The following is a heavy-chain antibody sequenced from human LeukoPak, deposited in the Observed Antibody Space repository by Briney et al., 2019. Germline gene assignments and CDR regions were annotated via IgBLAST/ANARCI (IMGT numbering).Heavy chain of an antibody. V-gene: IGHV3-23*01. Sequence: GGSLRLSCVASGLRFRSYAMNWVRQAPGKGLECISTISDDSSFTYYADSVKGRSTISRDDSKNTLYLQMNNLKVEDTAVYYCAKGRCSGVGCDSFHSWGQGALVTVSS. J-gene: IGHJ4*02. D-gene: IGHD2-15*01. CDR2: ISDDSSFT. CDR1: GLRFRSYA. CDR3: AKGRCSGVGCDSFHS.